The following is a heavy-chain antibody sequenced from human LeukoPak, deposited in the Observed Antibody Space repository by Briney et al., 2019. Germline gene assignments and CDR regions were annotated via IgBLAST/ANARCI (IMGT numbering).Heavy chain of an antibody. CDR3: ARDGSYRYYYYMDV. Sequence: PGGSLRLSCAASGFTFSSYSMNWVRQAPGKGLEWVSSISSSSSYIYYADSVKGRFTISRGNAKNSLYLQMNSLRAEDTAVYYCARDGSYRYYYYMDVWGKGTTVTVSS. V-gene: IGHV3-21*01. D-gene: IGHD1-26*01. CDR1: GFTFSSYS. J-gene: IGHJ6*03. CDR2: ISSSSSYI.